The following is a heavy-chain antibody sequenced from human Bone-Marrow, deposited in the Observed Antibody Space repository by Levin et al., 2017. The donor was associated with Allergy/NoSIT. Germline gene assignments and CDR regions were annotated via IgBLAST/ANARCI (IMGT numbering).Heavy chain of an antibody. CDR1: GVTFSIST. CDR3: AREDLLSAYFDS. J-gene: IGHJ4*02. CDR2: IISTVNVS. D-gene: IGHD2-21*01. V-gene: IGHV1-69*02. Sequence: SVKVSCKTSGVTFSISTISWVRQAPGQGLEWMGRIISTVNVSNYAQRFQGRLTITADKLTNTASMELSSLQSEDTAVYYCAREDLLSAYFDSWGQGTLVTVSS.